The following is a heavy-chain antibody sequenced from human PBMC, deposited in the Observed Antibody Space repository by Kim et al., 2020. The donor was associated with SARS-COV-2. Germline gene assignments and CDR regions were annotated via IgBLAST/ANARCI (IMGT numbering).Heavy chain of an antibody. Sequence: GGSLRLSCRTSGFTFGDYAMSWVRQAPGKGLDWVGFIRSKGKGGTTEYAASVKGRLIIPRDDSKSIGYLQINRLTTEDTAVYYCANSSSNFYGGNGMDVWGQGNKVTVSS. D-gene: IGHD4-17*01. CDR1: GFTFGDYA. J-gene: IGHJ6*02. CDR3: ANSSSNFYGGNGMDV. CDR2: IRSKGKGGTT. V-gene: IGHV3-49*04.